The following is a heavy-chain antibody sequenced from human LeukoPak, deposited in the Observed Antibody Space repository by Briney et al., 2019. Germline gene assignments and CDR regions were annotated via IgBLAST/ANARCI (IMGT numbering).Heavy chain of an antibody. CDR1: GFTFSSYA. V-gene: IGHV3-23*01. D-gene: IGHD1-26*01. J-gene: IGHJ4*02. Sequence: PGGSLRLSCAASGFTFSSYAMSWVRQAPGKGLEWVSVISGSVGSTYYADSVKGRFTISRDNSENTLYLQMNSLSAEDTAVYYCAEAPGATHFDYWGQGTLVTVSS. CDR2: ISGSVGST. CDR3: AEAPGATHFDY.